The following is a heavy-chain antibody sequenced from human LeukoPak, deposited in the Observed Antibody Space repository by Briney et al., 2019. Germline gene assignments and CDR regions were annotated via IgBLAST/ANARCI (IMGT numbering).Heavy chain of an antibody. CDR2: ISPSSGT. J-gene: IGHJ4*02. Sequence: GSLRLSCSASGFTFSSYAIRWVRQAPGKGLEWVSAISPSSGTFYADSVKGRFTISRDNSKNTLYLQMNSLRAEDTAVYYCARPQSSSGYYWPFDDWGQGTLVTVSS. D-gene: IGHD3-22*01. CDR1: GFTFSSYA. V-gene: IGHV3-23*01. CDR3: ARPQSSSGYYWPFDD.